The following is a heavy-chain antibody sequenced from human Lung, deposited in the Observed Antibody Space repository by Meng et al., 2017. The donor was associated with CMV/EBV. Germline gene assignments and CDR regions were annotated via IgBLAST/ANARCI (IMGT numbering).Heavy chain of an antibody. J-gene: IGHJ4*02. Sequence: LTXADSGFTFSSYAMSWVRQAPGKGLEWVSAISGSGGSTYYADSVKGRFTISRDNSKNTLYLQMNSLRAEDTAVYYCAKDSPIVVVPAAIIPSNDWXQGTLVTVSS. CDR1: GFTFSSYA. D-gene: IGHD2-2*01. CDR2: ISGSGGST. CDR3: AKDSPIVVVPAAIIPSND. V-gene: IGHV3-23*01.